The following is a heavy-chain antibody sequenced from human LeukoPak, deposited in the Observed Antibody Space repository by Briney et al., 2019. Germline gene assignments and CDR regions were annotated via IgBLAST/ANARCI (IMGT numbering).Heavy chain of an antibody. CDR1: GAAISSYY. V-gene: IGHV4-59*01. CDR3: ARAGTPDYYYYMDV. J-gene: IGHJ6*03. D-gene: IGHD1-14*01. Sequence: KPSETLSLTCTVSGAAISSYYWGWIRQPPGKGLEWIGYIYYSGSTNYNPSLKSRVTISVDTSKNQFSLKLSSVTAADTAVYYCARAGTPDYYYYMDVWGKGTTVTVSS. CDR2: IYYSGST.